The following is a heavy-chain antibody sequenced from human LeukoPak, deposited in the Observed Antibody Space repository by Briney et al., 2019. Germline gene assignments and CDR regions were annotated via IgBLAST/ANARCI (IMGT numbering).Heavy chain of an antibody. CDR1: GFTFSSYS. Sequence: PGGSLRLSCAASGFTFSSYSMNWVRQAPGKGLEWVSSISSSSSYIYYADSVKGRFTISRDNAKNSLYLQMNSLRAEDTAVYYCARLGLYEDAFDIWGQGTMVTVSS. CDR3: ARLGLYEDAFDI. D-gene: IGHD2-8*01. J-gene: IGHJ3*02. V-gene: IGHV3-21*01. CDR2: ISSSSSYI.